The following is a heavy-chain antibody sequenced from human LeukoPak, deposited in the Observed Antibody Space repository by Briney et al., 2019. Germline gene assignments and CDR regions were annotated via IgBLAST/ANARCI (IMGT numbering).Heavy chain of an antibody. Sequence: GGSLRLSCEASGFPFGSYVMSWVRQAPGRGLEWIAYINHNAEMIFYPDFVKGRFTISRDNAKSSLYLQMNALRYEDTAIYYCARDHDWAFDLWGQGTLVTVSS. D-gene: IGHD3-9*01. CDR1: GFPFGSYV. V-gene: IGHV3-48*02. CDR2: INHNAEMI. CDR3: ARDHDWAFDL. J-gene: IGHJ4*02.